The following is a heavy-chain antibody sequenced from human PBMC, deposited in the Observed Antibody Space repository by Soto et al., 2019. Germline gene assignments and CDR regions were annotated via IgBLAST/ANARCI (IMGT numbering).Heavy chain of an antibody. CDR3: ARARGYPLDF. V-gene: IGHV4-59*01. CDR2: IYYSGST. D-gene: IGHD2-15*01. J-gene: IGHJ3*01. CDR1: GGSISSYY. Sequence: SETLSLTCTVSGGSISSYYWSWIRQPPGKGLEWIGYIYYSGSTNYNPSLKSRVTISVDTSKNQFSLKLSSVTAADTAVYYCARARGYPLDFWGQGTMVTVSS.